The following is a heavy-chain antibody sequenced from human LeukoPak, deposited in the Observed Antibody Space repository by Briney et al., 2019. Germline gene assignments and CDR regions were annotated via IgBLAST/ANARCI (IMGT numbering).Heavy chain of an antibody. CDR3: ARSVPDYTRFDY. Sequence: GGSLRLSCVASGFTFNDYAMNWVRQAPGKGLEWVSTFKTKYNQVYYAESVRGRFTISTDNSKNTVFLQMNSLGAEDTALYYCARSVPDYTRFDYWGQGALVTVSS. J-gene: IGHJ4*02. CDR2: FKTKYNQV. D-gene: IGHD4-11*01. CDR1: GFTFNDYA. V-gene: IGHV3-23*05.